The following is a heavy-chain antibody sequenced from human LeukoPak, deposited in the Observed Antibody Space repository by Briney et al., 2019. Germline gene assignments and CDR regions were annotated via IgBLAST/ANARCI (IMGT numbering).Heavy chain of an antibody. CDR3: AKGRGPAATHPDY. CDR2: IFGSGAT. D-gene: IGHD6-25*01. J-gene: IGHJ4*02. CDR1: GFTFSSCA. Sequence: GGSLRLSCAASGFTFSSCAMTWVRQAPGKGLDWVSAIFGSGATYYADSVRGRFTISRDNSKNTLYLQMNNLRAEATALYYCAKGRGPAATHPDYWGQGTLVTVSS. V-gene: IGHV3-23*01.